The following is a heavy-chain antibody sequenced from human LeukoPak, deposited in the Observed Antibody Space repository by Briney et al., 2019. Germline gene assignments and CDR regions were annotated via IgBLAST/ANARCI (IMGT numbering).Heavy chain of an antibody. CDR1: GFTFSSYS. J-gene: IGHJ3*02. CDR3: ARDWEGLDAFDI. CDR2: ISSSSYI. Sequence: GGSLRLSCAASGFTFSSYSMNWVRQAPGKGLEWVSSISSSSYIYYADSVKGRFTISRDNAKNSLYLQMNSLRAEDTAVYYCARDWEGLDAFDIWGQGTMVTVSS. V-gene: IGHV3-21*01. D-gene: IGHD1-26*01.